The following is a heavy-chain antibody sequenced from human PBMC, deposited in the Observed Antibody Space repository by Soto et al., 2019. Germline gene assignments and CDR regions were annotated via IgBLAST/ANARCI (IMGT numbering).Heavy chain of an antibody. CDR2: IYHSGST. D-gene: IGHD5-18*01. V-gene: IGHV4-4*02. J-gene: IGHJ4*02. CDR1: GGYLGRSNG. Sequence: GTQSLIGSVTGGYLGRSNGWSWLRQPPGKGLEWIREIYHSGSTNYNPSLKSRVTISVDKSKNQFSLKLSSVTAADTAVYYCAKGYSYGPADDWGQGTLVIISS. CDR3: AKGYSYGPADD.